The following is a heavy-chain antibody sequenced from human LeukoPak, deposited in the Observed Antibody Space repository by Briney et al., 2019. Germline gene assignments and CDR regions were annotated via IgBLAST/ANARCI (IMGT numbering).Heavy chain of an antibody. CDR3: AKDPPYCSSTSCYTDFDY. Sequence: PGGSLRLSCAASGFTFSSYGMHWVRQAPGKGLEWVAFIRYDGSNKYYADSVKGRFTISRDNSKNTLYLQMNSLRAEDTAVYYCAKDPPYCSSTSCYTDFDYWGQGTLVTVSS. CDR2: IRYDGSNK. D-gene: IGHD2-2*02. J-gene: IGHJ4*02. V-gene: IGHV3-30*02. CDR1: GFTFSSYG.